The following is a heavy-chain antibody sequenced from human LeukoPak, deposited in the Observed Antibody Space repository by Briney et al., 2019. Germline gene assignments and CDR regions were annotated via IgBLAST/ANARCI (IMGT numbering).Heavy chain of an antibody. CDR3: ARGYGDKPYYFDY. J-gene: IGHJ4*02. CDR1: GLTDSSNY. Sequence: GGSLRLFCAASGLTDSSNYMSWVREGSGKGLGWVSVIYRGGITYYADSVKGRFTISRDNSKNTRYLQMNSLRAEDAAVYYCARGYGDKPYYFDYWGQGTLVTVSS. V-gene: IGHV3-53*01. CDR2: IYRGGIT. D-gene: IGHD4-17*01.